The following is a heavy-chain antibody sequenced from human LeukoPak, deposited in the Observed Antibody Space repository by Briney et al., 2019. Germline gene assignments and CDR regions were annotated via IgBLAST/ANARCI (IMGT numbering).Heavy chain of an antibody. Sequence: SETLSLTCTVSGGSIRSSSYYWGWIRQPPGKGLEWIGSIYYSGSTYYNPSLKSRVTISLDTSKNQFSLKLSSVTAADTAVYYCARVRRTYYYYMDVWGKGTTVTVSS. CDR2: IYYSGST. CDR3: ARVRRTYYYYMDV. V-gene: IGHV4-39*07. CDR1: GGSIRSSSYY. J-gene: IGHJ6*03.